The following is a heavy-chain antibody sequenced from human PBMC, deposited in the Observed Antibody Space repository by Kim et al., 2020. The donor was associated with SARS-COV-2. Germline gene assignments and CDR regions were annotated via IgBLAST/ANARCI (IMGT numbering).Heavy chain of an antibody. J-gene: IGHJ4*02. Sequence: GGSLRLSCAGSGFSFDEYAMHWVRQGPGKGLEWVSGISSNSDNIAYADSVKGRFTISRDNANNFLYLQMNSLRAEDTALYYCTKDRYCSGCICPLDYWGQGTLVTVSS. V-gene: IGHV3-9*01. CDR2: ISSNSDNI. CDR3: TKDRYCSGCICPLDY. CDR1: GFSFDEYA. D-gene: IGHD2-15*01.